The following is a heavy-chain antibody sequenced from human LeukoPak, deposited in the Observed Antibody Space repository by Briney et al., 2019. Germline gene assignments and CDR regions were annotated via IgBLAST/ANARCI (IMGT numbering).Heavy chain of an antibody. Sequence: SETLSLTCTVSGGSISSGSYYWSWIRQPAGKGLEWIGRIYTSGSTNYNPSLKSRVTISVDTSKNQFSLKLSSVTAADTAVYYCARDRHFDWFSSDAFDIWGQGTMVTVSS. CDR2: IYTSGST. J-gene: IGHJ3*02. V-gene: IGHV4-61*02. CDR1: GGSISSGSYY. CDR3: ARDRHFDWFSSDAFDI. D-gene: IGHD3-9*01.